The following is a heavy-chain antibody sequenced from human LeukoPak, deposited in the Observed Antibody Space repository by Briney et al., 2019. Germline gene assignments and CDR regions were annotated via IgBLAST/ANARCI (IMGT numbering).Heavy chain of an antibody. J-gene: IGHJ4*02. CDR1: GFTFSSYV. Sequence: GSLRLSCAASGFTFSSYVMRWVRQAPGKGLEWVGDMYYSGSTNYNPSLKSRVTISVDTSKNQFSLKLTSVTAADTAVYYCASRYSGGYSEFDYWGQGTLVTVSS. CDR3: ASRYSGGYSEFDY. D-gene: IGHD1-26*01. CDR2: MYYSGST. V-gene: IGHV4-59*08.